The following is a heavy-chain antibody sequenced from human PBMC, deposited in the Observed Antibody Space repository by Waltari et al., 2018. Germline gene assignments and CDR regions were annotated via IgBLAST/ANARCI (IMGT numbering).Heavy chain of an antibody. CDR1: GSTLTALS. CDR3: ATHPWGYSSSLRAFDI. J-gene: IGHJ3*02. V-gene: IGHV1-24*01. CDR2: FDPEDGET. D-gene: IGHD6-13*01. Sequence: QVQLVQSGAEVKKPGASVKVSCKVSGSTLTALSMHWVRQAPGKGLEWMGGFDPEDGETIYAQKFQGRVTMTEDTSTDTAYMELSSLRSEDTAVYYCATHPWGYSSSLRAFDIWGQGTMVTVSS.